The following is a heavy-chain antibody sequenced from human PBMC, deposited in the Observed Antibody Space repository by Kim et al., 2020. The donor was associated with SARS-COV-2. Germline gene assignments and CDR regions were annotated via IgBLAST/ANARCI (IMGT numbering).Heavy chain of an antibody. CDR2: INPSDGST. Sequence: ASVKVSCKASGYTFTSYYMHWVRQAPGQGLEWMGIINPSDGSTSYAQKFQGRVTMTRDTSTSTVYMELSGLRSEDTAVYYCARWLQLRGLFDYWGQGTLVTVSS. CDR1: GYTFTSYY. D-gene: IGHD4-4*01. CDR3: ARWLQLRGLFDY. V-gene: IGHV1-46*01. J-gene: IGHJ4*02.